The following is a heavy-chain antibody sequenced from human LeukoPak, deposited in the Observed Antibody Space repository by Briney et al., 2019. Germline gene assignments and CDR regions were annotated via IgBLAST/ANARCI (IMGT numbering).Heavy chain of an antibody. V-gene: IGHV3-21*01. J-gene: IGHJ6*02. Sequence: GGSLRLSCAASGFTFSSYSMNWVRQAPGKELEWVSSISSSSSYIYYADSVKGRFTISRDNAKNSLYLQMNSLRAEDTAVYYCAKETIAAAGTFGYYYGMDVWGQGTTVTVSS. CDR3: AKETIAAAGTFGYYYGMDV. D-gene: IGHD6-13*01. CDR2: ISSSSSYI. CDR1: GFTFSSYS.